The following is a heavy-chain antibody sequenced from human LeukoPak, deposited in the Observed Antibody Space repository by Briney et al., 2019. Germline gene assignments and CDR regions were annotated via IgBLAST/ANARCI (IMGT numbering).Heavy chain of an antibody. D-gene: IGHD2-15*01. CDR2: INPNSGGT. CDR1: GYTFTVYY. V-gene: IGHV1-2*02. Sequence: ASVTVSCKASGYTFTVYYMHWVRQAPGQGLEGMGWINPNSGGTNYAQKFQGRVTMTRDTSISTAYMELSRLRSDDTAVYYCARAHCSGGSCYLRDWFDPWGQGTLVTVSS. CDR3: ARAHCSGGSCYLRDWFDP. J-gene: IGHJ5*02.